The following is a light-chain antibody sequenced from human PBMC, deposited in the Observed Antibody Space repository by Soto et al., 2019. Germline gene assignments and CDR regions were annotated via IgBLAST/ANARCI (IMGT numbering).Light chain of an antibody. CDR2: EVS. V-gene: IGLV2-23*02. Sequence: QSALTQPASVSGSPGQSITISCTGTSSDVGSYNLVSWYQQHPGKAPKLMIYEVSKRPSGVSNRFSGSKSGNTASLTISGLQAEDEADYYCGSYEGSSTFRVFGGGTKLTVL. CDR1: SSDVGSYNL. CDR3: GSYEGSSTFRV. J-gene: IGLJ3*02.